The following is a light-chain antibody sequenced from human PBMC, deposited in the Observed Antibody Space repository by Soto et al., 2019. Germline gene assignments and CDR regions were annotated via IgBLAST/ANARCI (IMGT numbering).Light chain of an antibody. CDR3: CSHAGSYTYV. Sequence: QAVLTQPRSVTGSPSQSLTISSTGTSSDVGGYNYVSWYQQYPGKVPKLMIYDVTKRPSGVPDRFSGSKSGNTASLTISGLQAEDEADYYCCSHAGSYTYVFGTGTKVTVL. CDR2: DVT. CDR1: SSDVGGYNY. V-gene: IGLV2-11*01. J-gene: IGLJ1*01.